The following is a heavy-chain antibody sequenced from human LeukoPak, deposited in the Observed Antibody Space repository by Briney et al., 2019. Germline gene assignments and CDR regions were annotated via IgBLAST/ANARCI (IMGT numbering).Heavy chain of an antibody. Sequence: SETLSLTCAVYGGSFSGYYWSWIRQPPGKGLEWIGEINHSGSTNYNPSLKSRVTISVDTSKNQFSLKLSSVTAADTAVYYCASYDPNGYNNNWFDPWGQGTLVTVSS. CDR3: ASYDPNGYNNNWFDP. CDR2: INHSGST. J-gene: IGHJ5*02. D-gene: IGHD5-24*01. V-gene: IGHV4-34*01. CDR1: GGSFSGYY.